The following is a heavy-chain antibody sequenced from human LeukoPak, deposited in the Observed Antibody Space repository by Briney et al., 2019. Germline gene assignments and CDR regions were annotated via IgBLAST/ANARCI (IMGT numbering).Heavy chain of an antibody. Sequence: PGGSLGLSCAASGFTFSSYEMNWVRQAPGKGLEWVSYISSSGSTIYYADSVKGRFTISRDNAKNSLYLQMDSLRAEDTAVYYCAKDPTTVVTNNWFDPWGQGTLVTVSS. J-gene: IGHJ5*02. D-gene: IGHD4-23*01. CDR3: AKDPTTVVTNNWFDP. V-gene: IGHV3-48*03. CDR2: ISSSGSTI. CDR1: GFTFSSYE.